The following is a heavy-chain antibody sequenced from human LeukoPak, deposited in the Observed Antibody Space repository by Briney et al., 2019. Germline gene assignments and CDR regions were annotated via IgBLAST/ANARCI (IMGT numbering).Heavy chain of an antibody. Sequence: SAKVSCKASGGTFSCYAISWVRQAPGQGLEWMGGIIPIFGTANYAQKFQGRVTITADESTSTAYMELSSLRSEDTAVYYCARAAAAGTIPYYYYMDVWGKGTTVTVSS. CDR1: GGTFSCYA. CDR2: IIPIFGTA. V-gene: IGHV1-69*13. D-gene: IGHD6-13*01. CDR3: ARAAAAGTIPYYYYMDV. J-gene: IGHJ6*03.